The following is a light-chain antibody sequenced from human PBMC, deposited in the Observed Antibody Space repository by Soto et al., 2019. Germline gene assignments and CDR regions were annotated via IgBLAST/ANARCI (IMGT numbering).Light chain of an antibody. Sequence: EIVLTQSPAALSVSPGERATLSCRASQSVSSNLAWYQQKPGQAPRLLIYGASSRVTGIPDRFSGSGSGTDFSLTISRLEPEDFAVYYCQQYGGSSPWTFGQGTKVDIK. CDR1: QSVSSN. V-gene: IGKV3-20*01. CDR2: GAS. CDR3: QQYGGSSPWT. J-gene: IGKJ1*01.